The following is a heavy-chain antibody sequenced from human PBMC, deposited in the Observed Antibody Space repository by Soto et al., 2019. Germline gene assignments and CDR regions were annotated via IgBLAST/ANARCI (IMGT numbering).Heavy chain of an antibody. CDR2: FITIFGTA. D-gene: IGHD3-22*01. J-gene: IGHJ5*01. CDR1: GGTFSDYG. V-gene: IGHV1-69*01. CDR3: ARGWDHYDSSGLRTSCDS. Sequence: QVQLVQSGAEVKKPGSSVKVSCKASGGTFSDYGINWVRQAPGQGLEWMGGFITIFGTANYAQKVHGRVTITADESTRTAYIELSRLRSEDTAVHYFARGWDHYDSSGLRTSCDSWGQGTLGPVSS.